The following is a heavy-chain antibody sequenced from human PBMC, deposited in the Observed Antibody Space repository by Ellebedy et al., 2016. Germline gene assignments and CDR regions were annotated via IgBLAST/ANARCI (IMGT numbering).Heavy chain of an antibody. J-gene: IGHJ5*02. D-gene: IGHD3-16*01. CDR2: ITSSSSYI. CDR3: ARGVGGTSLNWFDP. V-gene: IGHV3-21*01. Sequence: GESLKISXAASGFTLRDYSMNWVRQAPGKGLEWVSSITSSSSYIFYADSVKGRFTISRDNAKNSVYLQMNSLRGEDTALYYCARGVGGTSLNWFDPWGQGTLVTVSS. CDR1: GFTLRDYS.